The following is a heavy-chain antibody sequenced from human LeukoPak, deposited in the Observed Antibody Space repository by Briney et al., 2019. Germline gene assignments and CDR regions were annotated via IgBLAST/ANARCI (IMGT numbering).Heavy chain of an antibody. J-gene: IGHJ4*02. V-gene: IGHV3-15*01. CDR2: IKSKAVGGAT. CDR1: GFSFIDTW. CDR3: TTDRYGADY. Sequence: PGGSLRLSCVGSGFSFIDTWMSWVRQAPGKGLEWVGQIKSKAVGGATDYAAPVKGRFTISRDDSKNTLYLQMNSLKTEDTAVYYCTTDRYGADYWGQGTLVTVSS. D-gene: IGHD4-17*01.